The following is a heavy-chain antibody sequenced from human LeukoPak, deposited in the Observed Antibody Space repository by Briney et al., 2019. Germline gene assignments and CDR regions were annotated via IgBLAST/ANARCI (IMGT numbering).Heavy chain of an antibody. J-gene: IGHJ4*02. CDR3: AKKXQYNGNYPLDY. V-gene: IGHV3-23*01. CDR2: TSDRGDYT. D-gene: IGHD1-26*01. Sequence: GGSLRLSCAASGFTFTSYSMSWVRQAPGKGLEWVSGTSDRGDYTYYADPVKGRLTISRDNSKNTLYLQMNSLRAEDTALYFCAKKXQYNGNYPLDYWGQGTLVTVSS. CDR1: GFTFTSYS.